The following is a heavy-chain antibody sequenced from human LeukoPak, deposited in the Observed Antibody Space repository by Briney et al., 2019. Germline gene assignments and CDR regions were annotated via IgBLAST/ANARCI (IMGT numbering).Heavy chain of an antibody. CDR2: IYTSGST. V-gene: IGHV4-61*02. CDR1: GGSISSGSYY. Sequence: SQTLSLTCTVSGGSISSGSYYWSWIRQPAGTGLEWIGRIYTSGSTNYNPSLKSRVTISVDTSKNQFSLKLSSVTAADTAVYYCARASSYGFFVIDYWGQGTLVTVSS. D-gene: IGHD5-18*01. CDR3: ARASSYGFFVIDY. J-gene: IGHJ4*02.